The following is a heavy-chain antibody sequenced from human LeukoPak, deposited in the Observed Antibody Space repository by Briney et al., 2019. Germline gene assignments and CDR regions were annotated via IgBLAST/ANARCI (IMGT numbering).Heavy chain of an antibody. CDR1: GFTFSSYG. CDR3: AKDRTTVVRGDWFDP. D-gene: IGHD4-23*01. V-gene: IGHV3-30*02. J-gene: IGHJ5*02. Sequence: PGECLRLSCAASGFTFSSYGMHWVRQAPGKGLEWVAFIRYDGSNKYYADSVKGRFTISRDNSKNTLYLQMNSLRAEDTAVYYCAKDRTTVVRGDWFDPWGQGTLVTASS. CDR2: IRYDGSNK.